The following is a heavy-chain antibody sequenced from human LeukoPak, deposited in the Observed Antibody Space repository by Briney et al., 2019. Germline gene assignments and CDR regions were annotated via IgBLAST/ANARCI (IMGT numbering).Heavy chain of an antibody. J-gene: IGHJ3*02. CDR2: VYYSGST. Sequence: SETLSLTCTVSGGSISSYYWSWIRQPPGKGLEWIGYVYYSGSTNYNPSLKSRVTISVDTSKNQSSLKLSSVTAADTAVYYCVASSGWSGLDAFDIWGQGTMVTVSS. CDR1: GGSISSYY. V-gene: IGHV4-59*08. D-gene: IGHD6-19*01. CDR3: VASSGWSGLDAFDI.